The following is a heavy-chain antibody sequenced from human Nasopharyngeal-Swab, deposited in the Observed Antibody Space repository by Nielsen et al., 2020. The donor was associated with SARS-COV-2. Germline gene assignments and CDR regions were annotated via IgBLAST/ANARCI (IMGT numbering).Heavy chain of an antibody. CDR1: GFTFRSYV. CDR2: ISGSDHTT. V-gene: IGHV3-23*01. Sequence: GEAMKISCAASGFTFRSYVIRWVRQAPGKGLEWVSVISGSDHTTYYADSVKGRFTISRDNSKNTVNLQMNSLRVEDTAIYYCAKDRDSGDDSDDYYHYYGMDVWGQGTTVTVFS. CDR3: AKDRDSGDDSDDYYHYYGMDV. D-gene: IGHD5-12*01. J-gene: IGHJ6*02.